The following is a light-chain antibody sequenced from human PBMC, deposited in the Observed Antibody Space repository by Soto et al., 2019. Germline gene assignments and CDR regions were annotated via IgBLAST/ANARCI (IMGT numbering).Light chain of an antibody. CDR2: FGS. J-gene: IGKJ5*01. Sequence: EIVMTQSPLTLPVTPGEPASISCRSSQSLLYNNTYNYLDWYVQKPGQSPQLLIYFGSNRAPGVPDRFSGSGSGTDFTLKINRVEAEDVGTYYCMQALQSLTFCQGTRLEIK. CDR3: MQALQSLT. V-gene: IGKV2-28*01. CDR1: QSLLYNNTYNY.